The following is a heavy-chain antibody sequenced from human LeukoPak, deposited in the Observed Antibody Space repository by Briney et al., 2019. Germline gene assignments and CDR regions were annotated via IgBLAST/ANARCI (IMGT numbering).Heavy chain of an antibody. CDR2: ITSSSSYI. Sequence: GGSLRLSCAGSGFTFNSYSMNWVRQAPGKGLEWVSSITSSSSYIYYADSVKGRFTISRDNAKNTLYLQMNSLRAEDTAVYYCARLDSSSFTYFDYWGQGTLVTVSS. D-gene: IGHD6-13*01. V-gene: IGHV3-21*01. J-gene: IGHJ4*02. CDR3: ARLDSSSFTYFDY. CDR1: GFTFNSYS.